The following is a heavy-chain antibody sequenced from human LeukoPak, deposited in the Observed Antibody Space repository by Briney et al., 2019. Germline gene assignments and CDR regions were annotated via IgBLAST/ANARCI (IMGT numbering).Heavy chain of an antibody. V-gene: IGHV4-39*07. CDR3: ARYPELLLDAFDI. J-gene: IGHJ3*02. D-gene: IGHD1-26*01. CDR1: GGSISSSSYY. Sequence: SSETLSLTCTVSGGSISSSSYYWGWIRQPPGKGLEWIGSIYYSGSTYYNPSLKSRVTISVDTSKNQFSLKLSSVTAADTAVYYCARYPELLLDAFDIWGQGTMVTVSS. CDR2: IYYSGST.